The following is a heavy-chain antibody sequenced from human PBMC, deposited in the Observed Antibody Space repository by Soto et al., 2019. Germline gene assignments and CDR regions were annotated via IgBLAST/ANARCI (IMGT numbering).Heavy chain of an antibody. D-gene: IGHD1-20*01. CDR2: IWYDGSNK. CDR3: ARGIRSTAAFDI. V-gene: IGHV3-33*01. Sequence: ESGGGVVQPGRSLRLSCAASGFTFSSYGMHWVRQAQGKGLEWVAVIWYDGSNKYYADSVKGRFTISRDNSKNTLYLQMNSLRAEDTAVYYCARGIRSTAAFDIWGQGTMVTVSS. CDR1: GFTFSSYG. J-gene: IGHJ3*02.